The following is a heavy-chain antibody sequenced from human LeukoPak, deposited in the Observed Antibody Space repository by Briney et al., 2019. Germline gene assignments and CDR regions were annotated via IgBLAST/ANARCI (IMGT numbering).Heavy chain of an antibody. CDR3: AREEAVVTAPDY. CDR1: GFTLSSYG. V-gene: IGHV3-48*02. D-gene: IGHD2-21*02. Sequence: GGSLRLSCAASGFTLSSYGMNWVRQAPGKGLEWVSYISSTSNTIYYADSVKGRFTISRDNAKNSLYLQMNSLRDEDTAVYYCAREEAVVTAPDYWGQGTLVTVSS. CDR2: ISSTSNTI. J-gene: IGHJ4*02.